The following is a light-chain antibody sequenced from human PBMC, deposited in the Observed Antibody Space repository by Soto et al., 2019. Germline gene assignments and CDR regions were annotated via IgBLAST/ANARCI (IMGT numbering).Light chain of an antibody. Sequence: EIVMTQSPATLSVSPGERATLSCRASQSVSSNFAWYQQKPGQAPRLLIYGASTRVTGIPARFSGGGSGTEFTLTISSLQYEDFAVYYCQQYNNWPGTFGQGTKVEIK. CDR2: GAS. V-gene: IGKV3-15*01. CDR1: QSVSSN. CDR3: QQYNNWPGT. J-gene: IGKJ1*01.